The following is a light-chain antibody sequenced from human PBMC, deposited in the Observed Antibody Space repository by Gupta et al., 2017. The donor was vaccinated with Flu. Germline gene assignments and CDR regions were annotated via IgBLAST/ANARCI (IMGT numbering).Light chain of an antibody. Sequence: EIVLTQSPATLSLSPGERATLSCRASQSVSSYLAWYQQKPGQAPRLLIYDASNRATGITARFSGSGYGKDLTLTISSLEQEDFAVYYCQQRNNWPRFTFGHGTKVDIK. V-gene: IGKV3-11*01. CDR3: QQRNNWPRFT. CDR2: DAS. CDR1: QSVSSY. J-gene: IGKJ3*01.